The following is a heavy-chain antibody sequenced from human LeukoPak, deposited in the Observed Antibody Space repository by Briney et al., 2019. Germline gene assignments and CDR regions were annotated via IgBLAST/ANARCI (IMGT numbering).Heavy chain of an antibody. V-gene: IGHV1-2*02. CDR1: GYTFTGYY. CDR2: INPNSGGT. Sequence: WASVKVSCKASGYTFTGYYMHWVRQAPGQGLEWMGWINPNSGGTNYAQKFQGRVTMTRDTSISTAYMELSRLRSDDTAVYYCARGLSLEASYSFDYWGQGTLVTVSS. CDR3: ARGLSLEASYSFDY. D-gene: IGHD2-21*01. J-gene: IGHJ4*02.